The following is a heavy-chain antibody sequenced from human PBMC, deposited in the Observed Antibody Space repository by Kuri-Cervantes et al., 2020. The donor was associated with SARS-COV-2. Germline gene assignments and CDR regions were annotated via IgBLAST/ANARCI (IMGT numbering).Heavy chain of an antibody. J-gene: IGHJ4*02. Sequence: ASVKVSCKASGYTFTNYGVGWVRQGPGQGLEWMGWISAYNGNTNYAQNFQGRVTMTTDTSTSTAYMEVRSLRSEDTAVYYCARAKTRSTPFRRSGLTMGFDYWGQGTLVTVSS. CDR2: ISAYNGNT. V-gene: IGHV1-18*01. CDR1: GYTFTNYG. D-gene: IGHD4/OR15-4a*01. CDR3: ARAKTRSTPFRRSGLTMGFDY.